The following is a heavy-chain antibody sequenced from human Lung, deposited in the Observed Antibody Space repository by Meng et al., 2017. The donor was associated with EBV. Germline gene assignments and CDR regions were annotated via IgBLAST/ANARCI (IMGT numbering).Heavy chain of an antibody. CDR2: IYYSGST. CDR1: GGSISSSSYY. V-gene: IGHV4-39*01. CDR3: ASPLGILGIVDL. D-gene: IGHD7-27*01. Sequence: QLQLQESGPGRVKPSETLSLTCTVSGGSISSSSYYWGWIRQPPGKGLEWIGSIYYSGSTYYNPSLKSRVTISVDTSKNQFSLKLSSVTAADTAVYYCASPLGILGIVDLWGRGTLVTVSS. J-gene: IGHJ2*01.